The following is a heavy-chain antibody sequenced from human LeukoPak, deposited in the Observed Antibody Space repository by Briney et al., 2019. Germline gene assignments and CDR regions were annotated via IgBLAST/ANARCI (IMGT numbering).Heavy chain of an antibody. CDR3: ARGAGTMGRDWFDP. CDR1: GYIFINND. V-gene: IGHV1-8*01. CDR2: MNANTGNT. J-gene: IGHJ5*02. D-gene: IGHD3-10*01. Sequence: ASVNVSCTASGYIFINNDINWVRQATGQGLEWMGWMNANTGNTGYAQKFQGRVSMTRDTSVSTAYMELSGLRSEDTAVYYCARGAGTMGRDWFDPWGQGTLVTVSS.